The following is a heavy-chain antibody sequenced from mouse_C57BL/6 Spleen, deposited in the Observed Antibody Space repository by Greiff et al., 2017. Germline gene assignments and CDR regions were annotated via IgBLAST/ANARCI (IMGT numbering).Heavy chain of an antibody. CDR3: ARYGTAQATGFAY. J-gene: IGHJ3*01. CDR2: IDPSDSET. D-gene: IGHD3-2*02. Sequence: VQLQQPGAELVRPGSSVKLSCKASGYTFTSYWMHWVKQRPIQGLEWIGNIDPSDSETHYNQKFKDKATLTVDKSSSTAYMQLSSLTSEDSAVYDCARYGTAQATGFAYWGQGTLVTVSA. CDR1: GYTFTSYW. V-gene: IGHV1-52*01.